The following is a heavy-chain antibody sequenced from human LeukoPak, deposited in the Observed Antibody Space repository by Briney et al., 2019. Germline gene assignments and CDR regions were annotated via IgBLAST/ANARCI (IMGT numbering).Heavy chain of an antibody. J-gene: IGHJ4*02. Sequence: SGGSLRLSCAASGFPFSDYNIHWARQAPGEGLDWVALMSPDGNKKYYANFVKSGFTISRDNSKNTVDLQLNRLRAEDTAVYYCARDLIGRYTCDYCGQGTLVTVSS. CDR2: MSPDGNKK. CDR1: GFPFSDYN. CDR3: ARDLIGRYTCDY. D-gene: IGHD3-10*01. V-gene: IGHV3-30-3*01.